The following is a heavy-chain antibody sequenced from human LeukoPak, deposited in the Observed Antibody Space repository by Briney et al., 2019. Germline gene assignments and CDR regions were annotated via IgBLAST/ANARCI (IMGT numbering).Heavy chain of an antibody. V-gene: IGHV3-7*01. CDR1: GFTFSNYW. CDR2: IKFDGSDK. J-gene: IGHJ4*02. D-gene: IGHD3-22*01. Sequence: GGSLRLSCAVSGFTFSNYWMSWVRQAPGKGLEWVANIKFDGSDKFYVDSVKGRFTISRDNAKNLLYLQMNSLRAEDTAVYYCPYYYSSGYYYGVDYWGQGTLVTVSS. CDR3: PYYYSSGYYYGVDY.